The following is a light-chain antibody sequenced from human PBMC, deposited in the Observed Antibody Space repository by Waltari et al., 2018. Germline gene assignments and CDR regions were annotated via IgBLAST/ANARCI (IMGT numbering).Light chain of an antibody. CDR1: SSDVGAYNY. Sequence: QSALTQPPSASGSPGQSVTISCTGTSSDVGAYNYVSWYQQYPDKAPKLMIYEGTKRPSWVPDRCSGSKCGNAASLTVSGLQAEDEADYYCISYAGNNKYVLGAGTKVTVL. J-gene: IGLJ1*01. CDR2: EGT. V-gene: IGLV2-8*01. CDR3: ISYAGNNKYV.